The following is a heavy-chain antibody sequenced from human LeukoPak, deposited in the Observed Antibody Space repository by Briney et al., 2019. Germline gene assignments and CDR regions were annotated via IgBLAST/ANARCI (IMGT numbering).Heavy chain of an antibody. CDR1: GGSINNYY. V-gene: IGHV4-4*09. J-gene: IGHJ6*03. CDR3: ARRKRALWSGKYPVYYYYYMDV. D-gene: IGHD3-3*01. Sequence: SETLSLTCTGSGGSINNYYCTWLPQPPGKGLEGVGYIYTSWSTNYNPSLKSRVTISVDTSKNQFSLKLSSVTAADTAVYSCARRKRALWSGKYPVYYYYYMDVWGKGTTVTVSS. CDR2: IYTSWST.